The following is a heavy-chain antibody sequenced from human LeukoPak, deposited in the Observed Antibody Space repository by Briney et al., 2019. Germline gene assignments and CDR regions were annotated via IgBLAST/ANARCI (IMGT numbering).Heavy chain of an antibody. Sequence: GGSLRLSCEASGFTFTTYALSWVRQAPGKGLEWVSVISGSRDSTYYADSAKGRFTISRDNSKNTLYLEMNSLRAEDTAVYYCAKGNNDFWSGYPRLSYFDYWGQGTLVTVSS. CDR1: GFTFTTYA. V-gene: IGHV3-23*01. J-gene: IGHJ4*02. CDR3: AKGNNDFWSGYPRLSYFDY. D-gene: IGHD3-3*01. CDR2: ISGSRDST.